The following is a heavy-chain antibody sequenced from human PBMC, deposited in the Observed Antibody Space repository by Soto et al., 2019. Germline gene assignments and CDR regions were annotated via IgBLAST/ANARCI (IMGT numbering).Heavy chain of an antibody. V-gene: IGHV1-3*01. Sequence: ASVTVSCKASGYTFTSYAMRWVRQAPGQRLEWMGWINAGNGNTKYSQKFQGRVTITRDTSASTAYMELSSLRSEDTAVYYCASGYCSGGSCPYYMDVWGKGTTVTVSS. D-gene: IGHD2-15*01. J-gene: IGHJ6*03. CDR2: INAGNGNT. CDR1: GYTFTSYA. CDR3: ASGYCSGGSCPYYMDV.